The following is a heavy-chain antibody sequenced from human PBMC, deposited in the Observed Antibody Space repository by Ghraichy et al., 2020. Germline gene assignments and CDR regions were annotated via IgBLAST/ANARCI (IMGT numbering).Heavy chain of an antibody. J-gene: IGHJ4*02. CDR3: ARWNYYDRSAYFDY. V-gene: IGHV2-5*02. CDR2: IYWDADK. D-gene: IGHD3-22*01. Sequence: SGPTLVKPTQTLTLTCTFSGFSLTTSGMGVGWIRQPPGKALEWLALIYWDADKRYSPSLKSRFTIIKDTSKNQVVLKMTNMDPVDTATYYCARWNYYDRSAYFDYWGQGTLVTVSS. CDR1: GFSLTTSGMG.